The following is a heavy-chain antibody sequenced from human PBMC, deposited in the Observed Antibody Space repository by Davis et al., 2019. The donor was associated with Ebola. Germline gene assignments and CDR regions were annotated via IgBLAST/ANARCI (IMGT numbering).Heavy chain of an antibody. CDR3: ARDGQQQLLVDTWFDP. Sequence: ASVKVSCKASGYTFTNYGITWVRQAPGQGLEWMGRINPKSGATKYLQKFQGRVTMTRDSSIDTAYMELGSLRSDDTAVYYCARDGQQQLLVDTWFDPWGQGTLVTVSS. J-gene: IGHJ5*02. D-gene: IGHD6-13*01. CDR2: INPKSGAT. V-gene: IGHV1-2*06. CDR1: GYTFTNYG.